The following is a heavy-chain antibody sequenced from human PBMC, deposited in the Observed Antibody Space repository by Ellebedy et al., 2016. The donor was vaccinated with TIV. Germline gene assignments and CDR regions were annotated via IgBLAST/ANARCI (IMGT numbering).Heavy chain of an antibody. CDR2: ISGSGGST. J-gene: IGHJ4*02. V-gene: IGHV3-23*01. CDR3: AKDSYDILTGYYMEEYYFDY. Sequence: GESLKISXAASGFTFSSYAMSWVRQAPGKGLEWVSAISGSGGSTYYADSVKGRFTISRDNSKNTLYLQMNSLRAEDTAVYYCAKDSYDILTGYYMEEYYFDYWGQGTLVTVSS. D-gene: IGHD3-9*01. CDR1: GFTFSSYA.